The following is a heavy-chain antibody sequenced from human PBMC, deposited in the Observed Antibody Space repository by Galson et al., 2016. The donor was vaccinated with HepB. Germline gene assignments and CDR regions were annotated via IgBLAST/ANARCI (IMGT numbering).Heavy chain of an antibody. CDR1: GFSFSKYA. CDR2: VSYDGRRK. V-gene: IGHV3-30*04. CDR3: ARSRGSYGSGSYWAVLDY. Sequence: SLRLSCAASGFSFSKYALHWVRQAPGKGLEWVAVVSYDGRRKYYAGSVRGRFTISRDNSKNTLYLQMNSLRAEDTAVYYCARSRGSYGSGSYWAVLDYWGQGTLVTVSS. J-gene: IGHJ4*02. D-gene: IGHD3-10*01.